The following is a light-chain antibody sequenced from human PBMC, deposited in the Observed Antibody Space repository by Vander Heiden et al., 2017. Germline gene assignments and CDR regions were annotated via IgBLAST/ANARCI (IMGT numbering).Light chain of an antibody. Sequence: QSALTQPASVSGSLGQSITISCTGTSSDIGGFNYVSWYQQQPGKAPKLLIYDVNGRPSGISPRFSGSKSGNTASLTISGLLAEDGASYYCSSYTIRSPLYVFGTGTTVTGL. CDR1: SSDIGGFNY. J-gene: IGLJ1*01. CDR3: SSYTIRSPLYV. V-gene: IGLV2-14*03. CDR2: DVN.